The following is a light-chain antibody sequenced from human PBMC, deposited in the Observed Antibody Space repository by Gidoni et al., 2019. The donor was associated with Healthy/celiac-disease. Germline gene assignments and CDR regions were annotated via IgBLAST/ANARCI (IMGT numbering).Light chain of an antibody. J-gene: IGKJ5*01. Sequence: DLQLTQSPSSLSASVGDRVTITCQASQDISNYLNWYQQKPGKAPKLLIYDASNLETGVPSRFSGSGAGTDFTFTISSLQPEDIATYYCQQYDNLPITFXXXTRLEIK. V-gene: IGKV1-33*01. CDR1: QDISNY. CDR3: QQYDNLPIT. CDR2: DAS.